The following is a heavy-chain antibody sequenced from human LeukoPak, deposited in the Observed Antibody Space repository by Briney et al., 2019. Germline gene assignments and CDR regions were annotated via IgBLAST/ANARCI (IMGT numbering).Heavy chain of an antibody. D-gene: IGHD2-15*01. CDR1: GGSISSCGYY. V-gene: IGHV4-31*03. Sequence: SQTLSLTCTVSGGSISSCGYYWSWIRQHPGKGLEWIGYIYYSGSTYYNPSLKSRVTISVDTSKNQFSLKLSSVTAADTAVYYCARDVGYCSGGSCYGGSFFDYWGQGTLVTVSS. CDR2: IYYSGST. J-gene: IGHJ4*02. CDR3: ARDVGYCSGGSCYGGSFFDY.